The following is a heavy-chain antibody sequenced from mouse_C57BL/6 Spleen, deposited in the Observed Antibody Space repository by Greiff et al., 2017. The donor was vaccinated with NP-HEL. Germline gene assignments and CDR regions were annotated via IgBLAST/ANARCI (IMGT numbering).Heavy chain of an antibody. Sequence: EVQLQQSGPELVKPGASVKIPCKASGYTFTDYNMDWVKQSHGKSLEWIGDINPNNGGTIYNQKFKGKATLTVDKSSSTAYMELSSLTSEDTAVYYSARPSIMDGNPDYYAMDYWGQGTSVTVSS. CDR1: GYTFTDYN. D-gene: IGHD2-1*01. CDR3: ARPSIMDGNPDYYAMDY. J-gene: IGHJ4*01. CDR2: INPNNGGT. V-gene: IGHV1-18*01.